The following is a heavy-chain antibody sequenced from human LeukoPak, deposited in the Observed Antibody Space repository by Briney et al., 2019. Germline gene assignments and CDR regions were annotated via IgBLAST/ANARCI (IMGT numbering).Heavy chain of an antibody. J-gene: IGHJ4*02. Sequence: GGSLRLSCAASGFTFSSYAMHWVRQAPGKGLEWVAVISYDGSNKYYADSVKGRFTISRDNSKNTLYLQMNSLRAEDTAVYYCARDEYSSGLYASGYWGQGTLVTVSS. CDR3: ARDEYSSGLYASGY. D-gene: IGHD6-19*01. V-gene: IGHV3-30-3*01. CDR1: GFTFSSYA. CDR2: ISYDGSNK.